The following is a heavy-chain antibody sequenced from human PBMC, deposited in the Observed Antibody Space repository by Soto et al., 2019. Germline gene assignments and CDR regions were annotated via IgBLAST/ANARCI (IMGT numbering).Heavy chain of an antibody. V-gene: IGHV1-8*01. CDR2: MNPNSGNT. Sequence: QVQLVQSGAEVKKPGASVKVSCKASGYTFTSYDINWVRQATGQGLEWMGWMNPNSGNTGYAQKFQGRVTMTRNTSISTANVEPSSLSSEDTAVYYCEGRSSRDRDYWGQGTPVTVSS. D-gene: IGHD6-6*01. CDR3: EGRSSRDRDY. J-gene: IGHJ4*02. CDR1: GYTFTSYD.